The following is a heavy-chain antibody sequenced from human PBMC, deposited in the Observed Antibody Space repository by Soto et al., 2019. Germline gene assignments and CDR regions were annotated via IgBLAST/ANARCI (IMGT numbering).Heavy chain of an antibody. D-gene: IGHD1-26*01. CDR2: IHSDGSST. CDR3: ARGDRGAFDL. V-gene: IGHV3-74*01. CDR1: GFTFSYYW. Sequence: EVQLVESGGGLVQPGESLRLSCAASGFTFSYYWMHWVRQAPGKGLVWVSRIHSDGSSTTYADSVKGRFTISRDNARNTLNLQMNSLGAEDTAVYYCARGDRGAFDLWGQGTVVTVSS. J-gene: IGHJ3*01.